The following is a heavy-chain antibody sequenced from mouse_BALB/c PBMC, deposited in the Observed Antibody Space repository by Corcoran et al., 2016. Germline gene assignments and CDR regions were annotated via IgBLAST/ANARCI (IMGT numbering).Heavy chain of an antibody. Sequence: EVQLQQSGAKLVKPGASVKLSCTASGFNIKDTYMHWVKQRPEQGLEWIGRIDPANGNTKYDPKFQGKATITADTSSNTAYLQLSSLTSEDTAVYYCASWDWYFDVWGAGTTVTVSS. CDR3: ASWDWYFDV. V-gene: IGHV14-3*02. CDR1: GFNIKDTY. CDR2: IDPANGNT. J-gene: IGHJ1*01. D-gene: IGHD4-1*01.